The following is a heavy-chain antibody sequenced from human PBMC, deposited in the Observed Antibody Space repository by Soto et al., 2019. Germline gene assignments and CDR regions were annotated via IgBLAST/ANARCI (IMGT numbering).Heavy chain of an antibody. CDR1: GFAFSRFA. V-gene: IGHV3-23*01. CDR2: ISGGGGDA. D-gene: IGHD1-26*01. J-gene: IGHJ4*02. Sequence: EVQVFESGGGLVQPGGSLRLACAASGFAFSRFAMSWVRQAPGKGLEWVSAISGGGGDAYYADSVKGRFTISKDISGNTLYLQMNSLRAEDTAVYYCAKFPVLYSGSSYFDYWGLGTLVTVSS. CDR3: AKFPVLYSGSSYFDY.